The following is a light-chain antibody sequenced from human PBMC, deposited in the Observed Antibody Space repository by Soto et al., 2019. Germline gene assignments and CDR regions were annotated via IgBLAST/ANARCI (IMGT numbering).Light chain of an antibody. CDR2: AAS. CDR3: HQLNSYPLT. CDR1: QGISSY. Sequence: DIPLTQSPSFLSASVGDRVTMTCRANQGISSYLAWYQQKPGKAPKLLIYAASTLQSGVPSRFSGSGSGTEFTLTISSLQPEDFATYYCHQLNSYPLTFGGGTKVEIK. V-gene: IGKV1-9*01. J-gene: IGKJ4*01.